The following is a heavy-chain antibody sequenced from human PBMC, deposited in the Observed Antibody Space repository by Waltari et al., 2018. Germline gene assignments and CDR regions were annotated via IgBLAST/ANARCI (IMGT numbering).Heavy chain of an antibody. CDR1: GFSFSTSC. V-gene: IGHV3-7*01. CDR2: IKEDGNKK. D-gene: IGHD3-10*01. Sequence: EVQLVESGGGVVQPGGSLRLSCAASGFSFSTSCRSWVRQAPGKGWEWGANIKEDGNKKNYLDSGEGRLTVSRDNAKNSLYLKMNSLSAEDTAVYYCARDPYTGGYGAFDIWGQGTMVTVSS. J-gene: IGHJ3*02. CDR3: ARDPYTGGYGAFDI.